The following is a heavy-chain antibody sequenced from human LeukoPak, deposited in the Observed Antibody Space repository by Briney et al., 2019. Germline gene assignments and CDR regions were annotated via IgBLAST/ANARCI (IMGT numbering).Heavy chain of an antibody. J-gene: IGHJ4*02. CDR3: ATDASSYAV. V-gene: IGHV3-23*01. D-gene: IGHD3-16*01. CDR2: ISGSGGST. CDR1: GFTFSSYA. Sequence: PGGSLRLSCAASGFTFSSYAMSWVRQAPGKGLEWVSAISGSGGSTYYADSVKGRFTISRDDAKNSLFLQMNSLRAEDTAVYYCATDASSYAVWGQGTLVTVSS.